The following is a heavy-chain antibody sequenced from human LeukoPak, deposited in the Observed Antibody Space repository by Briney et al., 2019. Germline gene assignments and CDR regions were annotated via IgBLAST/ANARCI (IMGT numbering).Heavy chain of an antibody. CDR1: GFTFSSYR. CDR2: ISSSSSYI. J-gene: IGHJ4*02. D-gene: IGHD1-7*01. CDR3: ARGSAGTTGY. Sequence: PGGSLRLSCAASGFTFSSYRMNSVRQAPGKGLEWVSSISSSSSYIYYADSVKRRFTISRDNAKNSLYLQMNSLRAEDRAVYYCARGSAGTTGYWGQGTLVTVSS. V-gene: IGHV3-21*01.